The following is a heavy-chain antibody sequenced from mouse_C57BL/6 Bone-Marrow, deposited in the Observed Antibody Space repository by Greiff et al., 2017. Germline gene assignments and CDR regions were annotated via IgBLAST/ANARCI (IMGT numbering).Heavy chain of an antibody. D-gene: IGHD1-1*01. CDR1: GYTFTSYG. V-gene: IGHV1-81*01. J-gene: IGHJ2*01. Sequence: QVQLKESGAELARPGASVKLSCKASGYTFTSYGISWVKQRTGQGLEWIGEIYPRSGNTYYNEKFKGKATLTADKSSSTAYMELRSLTSEDSAVYFCARRHYYGSSYNYFDYWGQGTTLTVSS. CDR3: ARRHYYGSSYNYFDY. CDR2: IYPRSGNT.